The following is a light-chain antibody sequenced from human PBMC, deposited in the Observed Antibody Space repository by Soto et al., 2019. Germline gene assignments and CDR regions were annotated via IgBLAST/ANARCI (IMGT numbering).Light chain of an antibody. CDR3: QQYGSPVWK. Sequence: EIVLTQSPGTLSLAPGERATLSCRASLSVTSNFLAWYQQKPGQAPRLLLYDASNRATGIPDRFSGSGSGTDFRLTISRLEPEDFAVYYCQQYGSPVWKFGHGTRVEIK. CDR2: DAS. J-gene: IGKJ1*01. CDR1: LSVTSNF. V-gene: IGKV3-20*01.